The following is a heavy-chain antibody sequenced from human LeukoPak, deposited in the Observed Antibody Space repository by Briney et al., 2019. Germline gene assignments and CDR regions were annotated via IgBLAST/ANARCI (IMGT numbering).Heavy chain of an antibody. CDR1: GGSISSYY. J-gene: IGHJ4*02. CDR2: IYHSGST. V-gene: IGHV4-59*12. D-gene: IGHD2-8*01. Sequence: SETLSLTCTVSGGSISSYYWSWIRQPPGKGLEWIGEIYHSGSTNYNPSLKSRVTISVDKSKNQFSLKLSSVTAADTAVYYCARVPDIVLMVYATWGQGTLVTVSS. CDR3: ARVPDIVLMVYAT.